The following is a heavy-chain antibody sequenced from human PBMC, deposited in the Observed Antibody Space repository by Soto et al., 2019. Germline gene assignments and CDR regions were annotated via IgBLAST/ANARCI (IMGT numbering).Heavy chain of an antibody. D-gene: IGHD2-8*01. Sequence: GGSLRLSCAASGFTVSSHAMSWVRQAPGKGLEWVSSISGSGDGTYYGDSVKGRFTLSRDSSSSTLYLEMKNLRGEDTAVYFCTRSRRSILMVYGFGGMDVWGQGTTVTVSS. CDR1: GFTVSSHA. V-gene: IGHV3-23*01. CDR2: ISGSGDGT. J-gene: IGHJ6*02. CDR3: TRSRRSILMVYGFGGMDV.